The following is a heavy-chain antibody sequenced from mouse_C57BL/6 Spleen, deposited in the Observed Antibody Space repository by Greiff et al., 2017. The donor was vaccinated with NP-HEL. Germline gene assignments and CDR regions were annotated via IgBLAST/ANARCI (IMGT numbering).Heavy chain of an antibody. V-gene: IGHV14-3*01. D-gene: IGHD2-4*01. Sequence: EVQLQQSVAELVRPGASVKLSCTASGFNIKNTYMHWVKQRPEQGLEWIGRIDPANGNNKYAPKFQGKATITADTSSNTAYLQLSSLTSEDTAIYYCASYDYDEGHAMDYWGQGTSVTVSS. CDR1: GFNIKNTY. J-gene: IGHJ4*01. CDR3: ASYDYDEGHAMDY. CDR2: IDPANGNN.